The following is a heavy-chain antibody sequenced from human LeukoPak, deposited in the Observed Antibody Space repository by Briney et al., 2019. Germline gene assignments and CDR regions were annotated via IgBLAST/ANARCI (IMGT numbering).Heavy chain of an antibody. V-gene: IGHV3-23*01. CDR2: ISGSGGST. CDR3: AKDIAPGYDSSGYDY. D-gene: IGHD3-22*01. CDR1: GFTFSSYA. J-gene: IGHJ4*02. Sequence: GGSLRLSCAASGFTFSSYAMSWVRQAPGKGLEWVSAISGSGGSTYYADSVKGRFTISRDNAKNSLYLQMNSLRAEDTALYYCAKDIAPGYDSSGYDYWGQGTLVTVSS.